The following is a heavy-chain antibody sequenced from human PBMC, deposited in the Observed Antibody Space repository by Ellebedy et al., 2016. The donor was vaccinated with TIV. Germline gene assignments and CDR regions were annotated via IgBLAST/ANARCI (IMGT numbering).Heavy chain of an antibody. J-gene: IGHJ3*02. D-gene: IGHD3-16*01. CDR2: ISSSSSTI. CDR1: GFTFSSYS. CDR3: ATDVSGGASDI. Sequence: GGSLRLSXAASGFTFSSYSMNWVRQAPGKGLEWVSYISSSSSTIYYADSVKGRFTISRDNAKNSLYLQMNSLRAEDTAVYFCATDVSGGASDIWGQGTVVAVSA. V-gene: IGHV3-48*01.